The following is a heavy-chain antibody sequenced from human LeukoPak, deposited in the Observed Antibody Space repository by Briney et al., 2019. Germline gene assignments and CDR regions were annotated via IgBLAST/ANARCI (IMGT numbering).Heavy chain of an antibody. CDR1: GGSISSYY. Sequence: PSETLSLTCTVSGGSISSYYWSWIRQPPGKGLEWIGYIYYSGSTNYNPSLKSRVTISVDTSKNQFSLKLSSVTAADTAVYYCASFMAAGPLAYYFDYWGQGTLVTVSS. J-gene: IGHJ4*02. CDR2: IYYSGST. D-gene: IGHD6-13*01. CDR3: ASFMAAGPLAYYFDY. V-gene: IGHV4-59*08.